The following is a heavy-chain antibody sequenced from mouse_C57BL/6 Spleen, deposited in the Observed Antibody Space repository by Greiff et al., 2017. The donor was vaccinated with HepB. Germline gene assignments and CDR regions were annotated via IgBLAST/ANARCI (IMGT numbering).Heavy chain of an antibody. CDR1: GYAFTNYL. CDR2: INPGSGGT. D-gene: IGHD2-1*01. Sequence: VQLVESGAELVRPGTSVKVSCKASGYAFTNYLIEWVKQRPGQGLEWIGVINPGSGGTNYNEKFKGKATLTADKSSSTAYMQLSSLTSEDSAVYFCARSPIYYGNLWYFDVWGTGTTVTVSS. CDR3: ARSPIYYGNLWYFDV. V-gene: IGHV1-54*01. J-gene: IGHJ1*03.